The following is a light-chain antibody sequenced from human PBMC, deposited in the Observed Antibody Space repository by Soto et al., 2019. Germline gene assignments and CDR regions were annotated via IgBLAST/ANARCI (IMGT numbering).Light chain of an antibody. J-gene: IGKJ5*01. CDR3: QQRSNWPLT. V-gene: IGKV3-11*01. CDR1: QSVSSY. CDR2: DAA. Sequence: EIVLTQSPAILSLSPGERATLSCRASQSVSSYFAWFQQKPGQAPRLLIYDAANRATGIPARFSGSGSGTDYTRSISSLEPEESAVYYCQQRSNWPLTFGQGTRLE.